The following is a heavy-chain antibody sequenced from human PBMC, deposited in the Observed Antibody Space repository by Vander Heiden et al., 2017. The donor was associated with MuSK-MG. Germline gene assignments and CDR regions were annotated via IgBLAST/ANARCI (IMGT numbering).Heavy chain of an antibody. V-gene: IGHV3-21*03. J-gene: IGHJ4*02. Sequence: EVQLVESGGGLVKHGGSLRLSCAASGFTVSSYSMNWVRQVPGKGLEWVSSISSSISYLYYADSVKCRFTISRDNAKNSLYLQMNSLRAEDTAVYYCARVGNYGDPDYWGQGTLVTVSS. CDR1: GFTVSSYS. D-gene: IGHD4-17*01. CDR3: ARVGNYGDPDY. CDR2: ISSSISYL.